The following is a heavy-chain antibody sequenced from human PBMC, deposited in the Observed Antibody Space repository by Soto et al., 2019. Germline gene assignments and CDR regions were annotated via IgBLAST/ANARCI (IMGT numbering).Heavy chain of an antibody. Sequence: GGSLRLSFAASGFTFTRYSMNWVRQAAGKWLEWVSSISSTTNYIYYGDSMKGRFTISRDNAKNSLYLEMNSLRDEDTAVYYFARESEDLTSNFDYWGQGTLVTVSS. V-gene: IGHV3-21*06. CDR1: GFTFTRYS. J-gene: IGHJ4*02. CDR3: ARESEDLTSNFDY. CDR2: ISSTTNYI.